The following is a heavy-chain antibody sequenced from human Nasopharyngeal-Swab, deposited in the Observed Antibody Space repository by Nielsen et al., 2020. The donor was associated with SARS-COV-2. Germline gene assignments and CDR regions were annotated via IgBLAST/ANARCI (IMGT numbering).Heavy chain of an antibody. Sequence: WIRQPPGKGLEWIGSIYYSGATYYSPSLKSRLTISVDTSQNQFSLTVSSVTASDTAGYYCVRDNYYHYYMDVWGQGTTVTVSS. V-gene: IGHV4-39*01. CDR3: VRDNYYHYYMDV. D-gene: IGHD2-15*01. J-gene: IGHJ6*03. CDR2: IYYSGAT.